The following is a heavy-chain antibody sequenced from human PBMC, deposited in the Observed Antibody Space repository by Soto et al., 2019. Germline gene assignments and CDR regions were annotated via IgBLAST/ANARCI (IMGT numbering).Heavy chain of an antibody. Sequence: GGSLRLSCAASGFTFSSYGMHWVRQAPGKGLEWVAVISYDGSNKYYADSVKGRFTISRDNSKNTLYLQMNSLRAEDTAVYYCAKVFGWQQLVPGWQWLLLSHLDVWGKGTTVTVSS. V-gene: IGHV3-30*18. CDR1: GFTFSSYG. D-gene: IGHD6-13*01. CDR3: AKVFGWQQLVPGWQWLLLSHLDV. J-gene: IGHJ6*04. CDR2: ISYDGSNK.